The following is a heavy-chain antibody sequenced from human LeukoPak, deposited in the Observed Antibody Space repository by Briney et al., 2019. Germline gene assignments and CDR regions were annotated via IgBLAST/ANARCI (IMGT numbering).Heavy chain of an antibody. D-gene: IGHD2-2*01. V-gene: IGHV3-23*01. CDR1: GFTFSNYA. J-gene: IGHJ4*02. CDR2: ISTSGGST. CDR3: TKSYCSSTSCSFDY. Sequence: PGGSLRLSCAASGFTFSNYAMSWVRQAPGKGLEWVSAISTSGGSTYYADSVKGRFTISRDNSENTLSLQMNSLRAEDTAVYYCTKSYCSSTSCSFDYWGQGTLVTVSS.